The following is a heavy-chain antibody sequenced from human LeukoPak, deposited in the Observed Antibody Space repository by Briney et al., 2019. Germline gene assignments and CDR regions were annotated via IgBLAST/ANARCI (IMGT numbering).Heavy chain of an antibody. J-gene: IGHJ2*01. V-gene: IGHV1-46*01. Sequence: ASVKVSRTASGYTFSGCYIHWVRPAPGQGLEWMGIINPSGGGTSYAQKFQGRVTMTRDTSTSTVYMEMSSLRSEDTAVYYCAREVLYLRYFDLWGRGTLVTVSS. D-gene: IGHD2-8*02. CDR3: AREVLYLRYFDL. CDR2: INPSGGGT. CDR1: GYTFSGCY.